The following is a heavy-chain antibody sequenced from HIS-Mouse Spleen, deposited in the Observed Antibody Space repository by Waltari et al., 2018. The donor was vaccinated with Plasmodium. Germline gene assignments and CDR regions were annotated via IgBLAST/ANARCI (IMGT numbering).Heavy chain of an antibody. CDR1: GFTLSRYD. Sequence: EVQLVESGGGLVQPGGSLRPSCAAYGFTLSRYDMHWVRQATGKGLEWVSAIGTAGDTYYPGSLKGRFTISRENAKNSLYLQMNSLRAGDTAVYYCARGPTYSSSYYFDYWGQGTLVTVSS. V-gene: IGHV3-13*01. J-gene: IGHJ4*02. D-gene: IGHD6-6*01. CDR3: ARGPTYSSSYYFDY. CDR2: IGTAGDT.